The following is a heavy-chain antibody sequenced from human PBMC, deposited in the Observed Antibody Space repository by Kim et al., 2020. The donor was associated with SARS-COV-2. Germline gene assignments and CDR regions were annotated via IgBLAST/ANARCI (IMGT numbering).Heavy chain of an antibody. V-gene: IGHV1-69*01. D-gene: IGHD6-19*01. Sequence: AQKFQGRVTITADESTSTSYMELSSLRSEDTAVYYCARDPSSNYYYGMDVWGQGTTVTVSS. CDR3: ARDPSSNYYYGMDV. J-gene: IGHJ6*02.